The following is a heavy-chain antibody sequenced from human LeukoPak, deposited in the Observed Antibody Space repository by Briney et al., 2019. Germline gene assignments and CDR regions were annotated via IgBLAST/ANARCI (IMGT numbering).Heavy chain of an antibody. D-gene: IGHD6-19*01. V-gene: IGHV1-2*02. CDR3: ARFGSSGWYVGYYFDY. J-gene: IGHJ4*02. CDR1: GYTFTGYY. Sequence: GASVTVSCTASGYTFTGYYMHWVRQAPGQGLEWMGWINPNSGGTNYAQKVQGRVTMTRDTSISTAYMELSRLRSDDTAVYYCARFGSSGWYVGYYFDYWGQGTLVTVSS. CDR2: INPNSGGT.